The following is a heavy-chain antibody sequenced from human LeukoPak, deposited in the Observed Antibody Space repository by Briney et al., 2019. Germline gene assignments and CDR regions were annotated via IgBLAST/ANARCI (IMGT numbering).Heavy chain of an antibody. CDR1: GASISSYY. Sequence: SETLSPTCTVSGASISSYYWSWIRQPAGKGLEWIGRIYTSGSTNYNPSLKSRVTISVDKSKNQFSLKLSSVTAADTAVYYCAREDPSGPSGYFDYWGQGTLVTVSS. CDR3: AREDPSGPSGYFDY. CDR2: IYTSGST. J-gene: IGHJ4*02. D-gene: IGHD2-8*02. V-gene: IGHV4-4*07.